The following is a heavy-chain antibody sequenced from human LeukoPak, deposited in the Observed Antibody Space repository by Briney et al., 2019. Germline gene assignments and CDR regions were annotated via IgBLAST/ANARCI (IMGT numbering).Heavy chain of an antibody. D-gene: IGHD3-10*01. CDR2: INHSGST. CDR3: ARARITMVRGVTVTPIDY. CDR1: GGSFSSSY. V-gene: IGHV4-34*01. Sequence: SETLSLTCAVYGGSFSSSYWSWIRQPPGKGLEWIGEINHSGSTNYNPSLKSRVTISVDTSKNQSSLKLSSVTAADTAVYYCARARITMVRGVTVTPIDYWGQGTLVTVSS. J-gene: IGHJ4*02.